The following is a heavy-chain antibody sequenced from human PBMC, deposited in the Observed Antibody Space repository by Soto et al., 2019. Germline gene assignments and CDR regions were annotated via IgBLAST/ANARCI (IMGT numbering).Heavy chain of an antibody. CDR3: APPLSMVDYGDGGDY. Sequence: QVQLVQSGAEVKKPGSSVKVSCKASGGTFSSYTISWVRQAPGQGLEWMGRIIPILGIANYAQKFQGRVTITADKSTSTAYMELSSLRSEDTAVYYCAPPLSMVDYGDGGDYWGQGTLVTVSS. D-gene: IGHD4-17*01. V-gene: IGHV1-69*02. CDR1: GGTFSSYT. CDR2: IIPILGIA. J-gene: IGHJ4*02.